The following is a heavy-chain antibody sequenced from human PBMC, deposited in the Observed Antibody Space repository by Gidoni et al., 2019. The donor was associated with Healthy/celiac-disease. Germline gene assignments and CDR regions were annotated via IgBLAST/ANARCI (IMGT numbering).Heavy chain of an antibody. J-gene: IGHJ3*02. D-gene: IGHD3-22*01. Sequence: QVQLVESGGGVVQPGRSLRLSCAASGFTFSSYGLHWVRQAPGKGLEWVAGRWYDGSNKDYADSVKGRFTISRDNSKNTLYLQMNSLRAEDTAVYYCAREGYDSSRDAFDIWGQGTMVTVSS. CDR3: AREGYDSSRDAFDI. CDR1: GFTFSSYG. V-gene: IGHV3-33*01. CDR2: RWYDGSNK.